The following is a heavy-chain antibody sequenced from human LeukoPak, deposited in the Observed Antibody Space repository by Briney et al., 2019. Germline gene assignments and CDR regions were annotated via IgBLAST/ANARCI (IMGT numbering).Heavy chain of an antibody. Sequence: GRSLRLSCAASGFTFDDYAMHWVRQAPGKGLEWVSGISWNSGSIGYADSVKGRFTISGDNAKNSLYLQMNSLRAEDTALYYCAKDSGSGWYESNWFDPWGQGILVTVSS. CDR2: ISWNSGSI. CDR3: AKDSGSGWYESNWFDP. V-gene: IGHV3-9*01. D-gene: IGHD6-19*01. CDR1: GFTFDDYA. J-gene: IGHJ5*02.